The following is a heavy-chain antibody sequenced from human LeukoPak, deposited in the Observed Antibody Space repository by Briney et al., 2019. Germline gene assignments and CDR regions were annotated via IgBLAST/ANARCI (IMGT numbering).Heavy chain of an antibody. V-gene: IGHV4-34*01. J-gene: IGHJ4*02. CDR3: TRMTTGHDY. CDR1: GVSFNNYY. D-gene: IGHD4-17*01. CDR2: INHSGST. Sequence: PSETLSLTCAVSGVSFNNYYWSWVRQTPGKGLEWIGEINHSGSTNNSPSLKSRVPLSIDTSRKQFSLNLRSVTVADPGIYYCTRMTTGHDYWGQGTLVTVSS.